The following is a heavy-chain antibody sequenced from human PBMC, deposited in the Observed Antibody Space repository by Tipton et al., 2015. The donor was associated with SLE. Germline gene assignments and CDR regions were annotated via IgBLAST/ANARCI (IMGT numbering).Heavy chain of an antibody. J-gene: IGHJ4*02. D-gene: IGHD4-17*01. CDR3: TSSPGYGDYYFGY. Sequence: SLRLSCTASGFTFGDYGMSWVRQAPGKGQEWGGFLRRTDYGGTTEYAASVQGRFTISRDASKSIAYLQMNSLKTEDSAVYYCTSSPGYGDYYFGYWGRGTLVTVSS. CDR1: GFTFGDYG. CDR2: LRRTDYGGTT. V-gene: IGHV3-49*04.